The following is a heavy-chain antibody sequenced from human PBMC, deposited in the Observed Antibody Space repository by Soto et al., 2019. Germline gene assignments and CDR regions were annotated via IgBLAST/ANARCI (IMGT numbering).Heavy chain of an antibody. CDR2: INHGGIT. V-gene: IGHV4-34*01. Sequence: QVQLQQWGAGLLKPSETLSLRCAVYGGSLSDSSWTWIRQPPGKGLEWIGEINHGGITKYNPSLKSRVTISVHTSRKPLSLTLTSVTAADTAVYHCARGGKDSGYFFDYWGRGALVTVSS. CDR1: GGSLSDSS. CDR3: ARGGKDSGYFFDY. J-gene: IGHJ4*02. D-gene: IGHD5-12*01.